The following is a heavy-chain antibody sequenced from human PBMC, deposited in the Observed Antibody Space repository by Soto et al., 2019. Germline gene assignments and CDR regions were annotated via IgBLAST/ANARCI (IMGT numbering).Heavy chain of an antibody. Sequence: GASVKVSCKASGYTFTSYAMHWVRQAPGQRLEWMGWINAGNGNTKYSQRFQGRVTITRDTSASTAYMELSSLRSEDTAVYYCARVSRSPYYDFWSGYYSRYYYGMDVWGQGTTVTVSS. CDR3: ARVSRSPYYDFWSGYYSRYYYGMDV. CDR2: INAGNGNT. V-gene: IGHV1-3*01. CDR1: GYTFTSYA. D-gene: IGHD3-3*01. J-gene: IGHJ6*02.